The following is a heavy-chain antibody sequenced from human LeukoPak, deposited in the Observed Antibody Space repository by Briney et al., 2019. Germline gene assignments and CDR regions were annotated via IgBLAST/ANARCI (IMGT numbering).Heavy chain of an antibody. J-gene: IGHJ4*02. V-gene: IGHV3-15*01. Sequence: GGSLRLSCAASGFTFSNAWMSWVRQAPGKGLEWVGRIKSKTEGGTTDYAAPVKGRFTISRDDSKNTLYLQMNSLKTEDTAVYYCTTAVGGTEDFDYWGQGTLVTVSS. CDR3: TTAVGGTEDFDY. CDR1: GFTFSNAW. D-gene: IGHD1-26*01. CDR2: IKSKTEGGTT.